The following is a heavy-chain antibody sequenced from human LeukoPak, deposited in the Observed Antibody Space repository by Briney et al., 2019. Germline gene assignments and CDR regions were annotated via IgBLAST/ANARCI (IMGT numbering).Heavy chain of an antibody. V-gene: IGHV3-74*01. CDR1: RFTFSTYW. CDR3: ARRAGAYSHPYDY. Sequence: PGGSLRLSCAASRFTFSTYWMHWVRQAPGKGLVWVSRINSDGSGTGYADSVKGRFTISRDNSKNTLYLQMNSLRAEDTAVYYCARRAGAYSHPYDYWGQGTLVTVSS. J-gene: IGHJ4*02. CDR2: INSDGSGT. D-gene: IGHD4/OR15-4a*01.